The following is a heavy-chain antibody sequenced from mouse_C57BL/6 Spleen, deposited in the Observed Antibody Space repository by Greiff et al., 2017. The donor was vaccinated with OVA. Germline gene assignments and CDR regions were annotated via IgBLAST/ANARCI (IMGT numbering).Heavy chain of an antibody. Sequence: QVQLQQSGAELARPGASVKLSCKASGYTFTSYGISWVKQRTGQGLEWIGEIYPRSGNNYYNEKFKGKATLTADKSSSTAYMELRSLTSEDSAVYFCARRYGSSPLDYWGQGTTLTVSS. CDR2: IYPRSGNN. CDR3: ARRYGSSPLDY. V-gene: IGHV1-81*01. J-gene: IGHJ2*01. D-gene: IGHD1-1*01. CDR1: GYTFTSYG.